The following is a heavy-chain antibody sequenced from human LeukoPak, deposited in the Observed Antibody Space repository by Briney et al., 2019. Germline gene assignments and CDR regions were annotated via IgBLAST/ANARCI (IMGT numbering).Heavy chain of an antibody. CDR3: ARVTKYDNSRDNYYMDV. CDR1: DGSTTGTRYY. J-gene: IGHJ6*03. CDR2: INYRGAV. V-gene: IGHV4-39*06. D-gene: IGHD4-17*01. Sequence: SETLSLTCTVSDGSTTGTRYYWGWFRQTPGKGPEWIGNINYRGAVYYNPSLRSRATISLDTSKNQFPLRLTSVTAADTAVYFCARVTKYDNSRDNYYMDVWGKGTAVTVSS.